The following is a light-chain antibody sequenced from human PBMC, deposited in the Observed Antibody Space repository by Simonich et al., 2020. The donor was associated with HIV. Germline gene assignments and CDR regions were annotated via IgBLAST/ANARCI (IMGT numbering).Light chain of an antibody. J-gene: IGKJ1*01. CDR2: GTS. CDR1: QSVRSN. CDR3: QQDNYWSPT. V-gene: IGKV3-15*01. Sequence: EIVMTQSPATLSVSPGERATLSCRASQSVRSNLAWYQQKLGQAPRLLIYGTSTRATGIPARVSGSGSGTEFTLTISSLQSEDFAVYYCQQDNYWSPTFGQGTKVEIK.